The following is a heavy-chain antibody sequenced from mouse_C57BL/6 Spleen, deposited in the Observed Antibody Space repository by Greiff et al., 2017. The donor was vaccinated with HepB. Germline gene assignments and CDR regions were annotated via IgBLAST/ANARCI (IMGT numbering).Heavy chain of an antibody. CDR3: ARDDYDLAWFAY. Sequence: SGPELVKPGASVKMSCKASGYTFTDYNMHWVKQSHGKSLEWIGYINPNNGGTSYNQKFKGKATLTVNKSSSTAYMELRSLTSEDSAVYYCARDDYDLAWFAYWGQGTLVTVSA. CDR2: INPNNGGT. D-gene: IGHD2-4*01. J-gene: IGHJ3*01. V-gene: IGHV1-22*01. CDR1: GYTFTDYN.